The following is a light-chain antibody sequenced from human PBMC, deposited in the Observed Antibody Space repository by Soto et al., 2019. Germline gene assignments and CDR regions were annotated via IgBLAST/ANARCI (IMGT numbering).Light chain of an antibody. Sequence: DIPMTQSPSTLSASVGDRVTITCRASQSISNWLAWYQQKPGKAPKLLIYKASSLESGVPSRFSGSGSGTEFTLTISSLQPDDFATYYCQQYNSYSQMYTFGQGTKLEIK. CDR3: QQYNSYSQMYT. V-gene: IGKV1-5*03. J-gene: IGKJ2*01. CDR2: KAS. CDR1: QSISNW.